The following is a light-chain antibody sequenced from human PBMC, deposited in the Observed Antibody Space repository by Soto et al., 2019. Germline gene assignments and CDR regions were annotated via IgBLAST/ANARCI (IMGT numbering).Light chain of an antibody. CDR3: HQYDSWT. J-gene: IGKJ1*01. V-gene: IGKV3-20*01. Sequence: EFVLTQSPGTLSLSPGERAPLSCRASQSFNSIYLAWYQQNPGQAPRLLIYGASSRATGIPDRFSGSGSGTDFTLTISRLEPEDFAVYYCHQYDSWTFGQGTKVDI. CDR2: GAS. CDR1: QSFNSIY.